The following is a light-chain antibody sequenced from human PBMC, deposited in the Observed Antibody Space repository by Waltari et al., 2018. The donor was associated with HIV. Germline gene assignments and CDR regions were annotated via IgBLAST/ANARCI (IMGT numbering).Light chain of an antibody. J-gene: IGLJ2*01. V-gene: IGLV1-40*01. CDR1: NSNIGAGFD. CDR3: RSYDSRLSGSVG. Sequence: QSALTQPPSVSGAPGQSVTISCSGSNSNIGAGFDVHWYQQVPGTAPRLLIYESRRRPPGVSGGLSGAKSGSAPLLAIKGLESEDEADYYCRSYDSRLSGSVGVGGGTKVTVL. CDR2: ESR.